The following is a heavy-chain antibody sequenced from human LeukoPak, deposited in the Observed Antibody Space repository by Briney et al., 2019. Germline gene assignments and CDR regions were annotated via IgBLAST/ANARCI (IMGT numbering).Heavy chain of an antibody. Sequence: SETLSLTCTVSGGSISSSSYYWGWIRQPPGKGLEWIGSIYYSGSTYYNPSLKSRVTISVDTSKNQFSLKLSSVTAADTAVYYCARLAAAGPIHYFDYWGQGTLVTVSS. CDR1: GGSISSSSYY. J-gene: IGHJ4*02. CDR2: IYYSGST. V-gene: IGHV4-39*01. CDR3: ARLAAAGPIHYFDY. D-gene: IGHD6-13*01.